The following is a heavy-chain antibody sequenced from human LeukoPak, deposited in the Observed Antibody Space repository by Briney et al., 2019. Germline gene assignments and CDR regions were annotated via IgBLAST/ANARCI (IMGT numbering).Heavy chain of an antibody. D-gene: IGHD3-10*01. V-gene: IGHV3-48*03. CDR2: ISSSGSTI. Sequence: GGSLRLSCAASGFTFSSYEMNWVRQAPGKGLEWVSYISSSGSTIYYADSVKGRFTISRDNAKNSLYLQMNSLRAEDTAVYYCARDSGEVASWPWGQGTLVTVSS. CDR3: ARDSGEVASWP. CDR1: GFTFSSYE. J-gene: IGHJ5*02.